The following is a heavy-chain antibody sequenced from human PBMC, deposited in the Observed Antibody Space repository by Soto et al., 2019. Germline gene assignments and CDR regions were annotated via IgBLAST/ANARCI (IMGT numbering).Heavy chain of an antibody. CDR3: ARDGREASGMDV. Sequence: SETLSLTCTVSGGSISSHYWSWVRQAPGKGLEWIGHIYYRGGTSYNPSLRSRSTISVDTSNNQFSLKLNSVTTADTAVYYCARDGREASGMDVWGQGTKVTVSS. CDR1: GGSISSHY. J-gene: IGHJ6*02. V-gene: IGHV4-59*11. CDR2: IYYRGGT. D-gene: IGHD1-26*01.